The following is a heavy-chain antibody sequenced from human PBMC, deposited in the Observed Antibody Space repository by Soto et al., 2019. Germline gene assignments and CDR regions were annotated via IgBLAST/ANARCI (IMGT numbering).Heavy chain of an antibody. J-gene: IGHJ4*02. D-gene: IGHD5-12*01. V-gene: IGHV3-23*01. Sequence: EVQLLESGGGLVQPGGSLRLSCAASGFTFNSYAMSWVRQAPGKGLEWVSVISGSGGTTDYADSVKGRFTISRDNSKNTLYLQMNSLRAEDTAVYYCAKDRRDGYNSLPSGLEYWGQGTLVTGSS. CDR1: GFTFNSYA. CDR3: AKDRRDGYNSLPSGLEY. CDR2: ISGSGGTT.